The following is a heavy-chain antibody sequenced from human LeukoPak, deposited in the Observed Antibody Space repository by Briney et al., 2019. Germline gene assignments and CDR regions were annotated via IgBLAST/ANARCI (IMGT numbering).Heavy chain of an antibody. CDR2: IFHTGNT. CDR1: GGSISSIDW. Sequence: SETLSLTCAVSGGSISSIDWWSWVRQPPGKGLEWIGEIFHTGNTNYNPSLKSRVTISVDKSKNQLSLKLSSVTAADTAVYYCATSSSGSSCHWGQGTLVTVSS. D-gene: IGHD3-10*01. V-gene: IGHV4-4*02. CDR3: ATSSSGSSCH. J-gene: IGHJ4*02.